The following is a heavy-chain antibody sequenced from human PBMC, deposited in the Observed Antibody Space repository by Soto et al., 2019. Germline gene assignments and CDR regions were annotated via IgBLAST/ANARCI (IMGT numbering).Heavy chain of an antibody. CDR1: GFTFSSYG. CDR3: AKDPALGYCSSTSCWFDP. Sequence: QVQLVESGGGVVQPGRSLRLSCAASGFTFSSYGMHWVRQAPGKGLEWVAVISYDGSNKYYADSVKGRFTISRDNSKNTLYLQMNSLRAEDTAVYYCAKDPALGYCSSTSCWFDPWGQGTLVTVSS. D-gene: IGHD2-2*01. V-gene: IGHV3-30*18. J-gene: IGHJ5*02. CDR2: ISYDGSNK.